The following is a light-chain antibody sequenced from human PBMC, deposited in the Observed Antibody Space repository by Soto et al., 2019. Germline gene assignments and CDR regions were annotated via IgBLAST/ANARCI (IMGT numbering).Light chain of an antibody. CDR2: KAS. V-gene: IGKV1-5*03. CDR1: QSISSW. J-gene: IGKJ3*01. Sequence: DIPMTQSPSTLSASVGDRVTITCRASQSISSWLAWYQQKPGKAPKLLIYKASSLESGVPSRFSGSGSGTEFTLTISSLQPDDFATYYCQQYNSYSLVTFGPGTKVDIK. CDR3: QQYNSYSLVT.